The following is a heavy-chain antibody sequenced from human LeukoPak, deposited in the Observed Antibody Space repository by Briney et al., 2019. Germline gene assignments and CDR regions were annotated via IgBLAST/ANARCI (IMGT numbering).Heavy chain of an antibody. D-gene: IGHD3-22*01. Sequence: SETLSLTCTGSGGSISSYYWSWIRQPAGKGLEWIGRIYTSGSTDYNPSLKSRVTMSVDTSKNQFSLKLSSVTAADTVVYYCARDRGYYDSSGYYAFDIWGQGTMVTVSS. V-gene: IGHV4-4*07. J-gene: IGHJ3*02. CDR3: ARDRGYYDSSGYYAFDI. CDR1: GGSISSYY. CDR2: IYTSGST.